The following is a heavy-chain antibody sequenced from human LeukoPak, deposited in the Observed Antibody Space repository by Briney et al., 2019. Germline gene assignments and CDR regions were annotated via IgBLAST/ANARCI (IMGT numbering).Heavy chain of an antibody. CDR1: GGSISSYY. V-gene: IGHV4-59*01. J-gene: IGHJ3*02. CDR2: IYYSGST. Sequence: SETLSLTCTVSGGSISSYYWSWLRQPPGKGLEWIGYIYYSGSTNYNPSLKSRVTISVDTSKNQFSLKLSSVTAADTAVYYCARGQTGAFDIWGQGTMVTVSS. CDR3: ARGQTGAFDI. D-gene: IGHD1-14*01.